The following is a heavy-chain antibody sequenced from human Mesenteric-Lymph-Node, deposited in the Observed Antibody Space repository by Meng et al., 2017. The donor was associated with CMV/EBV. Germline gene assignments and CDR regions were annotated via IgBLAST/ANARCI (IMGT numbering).Heavy chain of an antibody. Sequence: GGSLRLSCAASGFTFSSYSMNWVRQAPGKGLEWVSSISSSSSYIYYADSVKGRFTISRDNAKNSLYLQMNSLRAEDTAVYYCARVPNSGLYYGMDVWGQGTTVTVSS. D-gene: IGHD2-8*01. CDR2: ISSSSSYI. CDR1: GFTFSSYS. V-gene: IGHV3-21*01. J-gene: IGHJ6*02. CDR3: ARVPNSGLYYGMDV.